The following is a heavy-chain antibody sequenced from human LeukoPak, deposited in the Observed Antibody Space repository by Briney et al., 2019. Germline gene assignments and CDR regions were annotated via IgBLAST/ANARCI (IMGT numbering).Heavy chain of an antibody. D-gene: IGHD2-15*01. CDR2: INPSGGST. CDR3: ARGGGGYCSGGSCCQEYFQH. CDR1: GYTFTSYY. Sequence: ASVKVSCKASGYTFTSYYMHWVRQAPGQGLEWMGIINPSGGSTSYAQKFQGRVTMTRDTSTSTVYMELSSLRSEDTAVYYCARGGGGYCSGGSCCQEYFQHWGQGTLVTVSS. V-gene: IGHV1-46*01. J-gene: IGHJ1*01.